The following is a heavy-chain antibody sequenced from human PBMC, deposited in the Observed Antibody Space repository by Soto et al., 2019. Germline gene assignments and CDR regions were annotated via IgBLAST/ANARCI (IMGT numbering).Heavy chain of an antibody. CDR3: ARRHDYNWFDP. J-gene: IGHJ5*02. D-gene: IGHD5-12*01. CDR1: GGSIRDGDSY. Sequence: QVQLQESGPGLVKPSQTLSLTCTVSGGSIRDGDSYWSWVRQAPGKGLEWIGYIYYSGSTYYNPSLKSRLTISIDTSNNQLSLKLSSVTAADTALYYFARRHDYNWFDPWGLGILVTVSS. CDR2: IYYSGST. V-gene: IGHV4-30-4*01.